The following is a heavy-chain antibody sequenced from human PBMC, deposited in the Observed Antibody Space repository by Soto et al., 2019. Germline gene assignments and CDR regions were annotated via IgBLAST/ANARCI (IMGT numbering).Heavy chain of an antibody. J-gene: IGHJ6*02. CDR1: GGTFSSYA. CDR3: ARDLRCGGSCYSHSYYYGMDV. V-gene: IGHV1-69*12. D-gene: IGHD2-15*01. Sequence: QVQLVQSGAEVKKPGSSVKVSCKASGGTFSSYAISWVRQAPGQGLEWMGGIIPIFGTANYAQKFQGRVTITADESTSTAYMELVRLRSEDTAVSYCARDLRCGGSCYSHSYYYGMDVWGQGTTVTVSS. CDR2: IIPIFGTA.